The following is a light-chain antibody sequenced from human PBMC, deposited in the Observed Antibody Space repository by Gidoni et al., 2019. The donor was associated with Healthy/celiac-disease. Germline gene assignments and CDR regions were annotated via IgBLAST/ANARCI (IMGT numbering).Light chain of an antibody. V-gene: IGKV1-5*03. J-gene: IGKJ1*01. CDR3: QQYNSYTWT. CDR1: QSISSW. Sequence: DIQMTQSPSTLSASVGDRVTITCRASQSISSWLAWYQQRPGKAPKLLIYKASSLESGVPSRFSGSGSGTEFTLTISSLQPDDLATYYCQQYNSYTWTFGQXTKVEIK. CDR2: KAS.